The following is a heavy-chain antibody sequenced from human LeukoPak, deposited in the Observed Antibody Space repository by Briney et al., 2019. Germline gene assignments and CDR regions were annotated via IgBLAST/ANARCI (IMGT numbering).Heavy chain of an antibody. Sequence: PGGSLRLSCAASGLTVSSNYMSWVRQAPGKGLEWVSVIYSGGSTYYADSVKGRFTISRDNSKNTLYLQMNSLRAEDTAVYYCAREYYDSSGYKPYWGQGTLVTVSS. J-gene: IGHJ4*02. D-gene: IGHD3-22*01. V-gene: IGHV3-53*01. CDR1: GLTVSSNY. CDR2: IYSGGST. CDR3: AREYYDSSGYKPY.